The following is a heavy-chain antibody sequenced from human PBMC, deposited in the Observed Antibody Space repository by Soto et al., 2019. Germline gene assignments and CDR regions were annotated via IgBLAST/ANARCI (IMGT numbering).Heavy chain of an antibody. CDR1: GGSISSYY. CDR3: ATGXADGADYGMXV. Sequence: SETLSLTCTVTGGSISSYYWSWIRQPAGKGLDLIGLIYPSGRTNYNPSLKSRVTMSVXTSKKQLSLKISSVTAAXAAVYYCATGXADGADYGMXVWCQRNRVTVSS. J-gene: IGHJ6*02. V-gene: IGHV4-4*07. D-gene: IGHD6-13*01. CDR2: IYPSGRT.